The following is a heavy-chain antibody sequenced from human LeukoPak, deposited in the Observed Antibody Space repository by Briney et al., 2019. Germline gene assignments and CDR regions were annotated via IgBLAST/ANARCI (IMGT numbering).Heavy chain of an antibody. J-gene: IGHJ6*03. Sequence: KPSETLSLTCTVSGGSIGTYYWSWIRQSPGEGLEWIGYIYVTGTRYNPYLQSRVTISVDRSRNQFFLKMSSVTAADTAVYYCARHIGGGIEDMDVWGKGTKVIVSS. CDR3: ARHIGGGIEDMDV. CDR2: IYVTGT. D-gene: IGHD3-16*02. V-gene: IGHV4-59*08. CDR1: GGSIGTYY.